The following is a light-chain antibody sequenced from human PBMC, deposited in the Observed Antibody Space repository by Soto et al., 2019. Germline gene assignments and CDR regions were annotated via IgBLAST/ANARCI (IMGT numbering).Light chain of an antibody. CDR3: QQRSNWPIT. CDR2: DAS. CDR1: QGVSSY. Sequence: EIVLTQSPTTLSLSPGERATLSCRASQGVSSYLAWYQQKPGQAPRLLIYDASNRATGIPARFSGSGSGTDFTLTISSLEPEDFAVYYCQQRSNWPITFGQGTRLE. J-gene: IGKJ5*01. V-gene: IGKV3D-11*01.